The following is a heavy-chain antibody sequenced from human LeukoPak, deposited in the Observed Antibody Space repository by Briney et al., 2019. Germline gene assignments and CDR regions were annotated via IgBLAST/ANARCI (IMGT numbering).Heavy chain of an antibody. V-gene: IGHV3-48*03. CDR3: ARAPNWNGGFDY. D-gene: IGHD1-1*01. CDR1: GFTFSSYE. CDR2: ISSSGSTI. J-gene: IGHJ4*02. Sequence: PGGSLSLSCAASGFTFSSYEMNWVRQAPGKGLEWVSYISSSGSTIYYADSVKGRFTISRDNAKNSLYLQMNSLRAEDTVVYYCARAPNWNGGFDYWGQGTLVTVSS.